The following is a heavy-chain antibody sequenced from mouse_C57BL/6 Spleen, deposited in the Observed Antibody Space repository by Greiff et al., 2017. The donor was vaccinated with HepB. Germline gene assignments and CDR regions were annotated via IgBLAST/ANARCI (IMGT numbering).Heavy chain of an antibody. V-gene: IGHV1-69*01. Sequence: VQLQQPGAELVMPGASVKLSCKASGYTFTSYWMHWVKQRPGQGLEWIGEIDPSDSYTNYNQKFKGKSTLTVDKSSSTAYMQLSSLTSEDSAVYYCARSDSNWLFAYWGQGTLVTVSA. CDR1: GYTFTSYW. J-gene: IGHJ3*01. CDR2: IDPSDSYT. CDR3: ARSDSNWLFAY. D-gene: IGHD2-5*01.